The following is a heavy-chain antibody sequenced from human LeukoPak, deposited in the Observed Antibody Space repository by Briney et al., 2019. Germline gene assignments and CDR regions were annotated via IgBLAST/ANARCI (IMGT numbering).Heavy chain of an antibody. CDR2: IYYSGST. D-gene: IGHD3-22*01. V-gene: IGHV4-39*01. CDR3: AGITMVVHL. J-gene: IGHJ2*01. Sequence: SETLSLTCTVSGGSISSGTYYWGWIRQPPGKGLEWIASIYYSGSTYYNPSLKSRVTISVDTSKNQFSLKLSSVTAADTAVYYCAGITMVVHLWGRGTLVTVSS. CDR1: GGSISSGTYY.